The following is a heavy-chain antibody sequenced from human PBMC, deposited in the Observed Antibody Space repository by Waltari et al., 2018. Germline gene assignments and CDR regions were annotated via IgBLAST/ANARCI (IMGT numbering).Heavy chain of an antibody. V-gene: IGHV3-74*01. J-gene: IGHJ6*03. D-gene: IGHD3-22*01. CDR1: GFPFIRYW. Sequence: EVQLVESGGGLVQPGGSLRLPCAASGFPFIRYWMNWVRQAPGKGLVWVSRINSDGSGTIYADSVKGRFTISRDNAKNTLYLQLNSLRVEDTAVYYCAREPSPDSSGYFYYYMDVWGKGTTVTVSS. CDR3: AREPSPDSSGYFYYYMDV. CDR2: INSDGSGT.